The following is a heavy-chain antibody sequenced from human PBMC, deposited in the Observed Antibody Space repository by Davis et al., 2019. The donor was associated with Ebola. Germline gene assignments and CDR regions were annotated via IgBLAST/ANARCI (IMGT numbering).Heavy chain of an antibody. CDR1: GFTFSSYW. CDR3: ARGRVLRYFDWQTGGMDV. J-gene: IGHJ6*02. V-gene: IGHV3-74*01. Sequence: PGGSLRLSCAASGFTFSSYWMHWVRQAPGKGLVWVSRINSDGSSTSYADSVKGRFTISRDNAKNTLYLQMNSLRAEDTAVYYCARGRVLRYFDWQTGGMDVWGQGTTVTVSS. D-gene: IGHD3-9*01. CDR2: INSDGSST.